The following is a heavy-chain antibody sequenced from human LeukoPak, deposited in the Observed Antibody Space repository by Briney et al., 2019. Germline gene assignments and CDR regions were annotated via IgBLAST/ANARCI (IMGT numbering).Heavy chain of an antibody. V-gene: IGHV3-23*01. J-gene: IGHJ4*02. Sequence: GGSLRLSCAASGFTFSSYAMSWVRQAPGKGLEWVSAISGSGGSTYYADSVKGRFTISRDNSKNTLYLQMNSLRAEDTAVYYCAKINPQTRWELLPLDYWGQGTLVTVSS. CDR1: GFTFSSYA. D-gene: IGHD1-26*01. CDR3: AKINPQTRWELLPLDY. CDR2: ISGSGGST.